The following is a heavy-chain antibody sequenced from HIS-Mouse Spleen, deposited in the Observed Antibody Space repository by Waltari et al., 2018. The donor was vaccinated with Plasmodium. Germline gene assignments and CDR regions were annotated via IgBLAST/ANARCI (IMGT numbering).Heavy chain of an antibody. CDR3: ARLSIAVAGNFDY. D-gene: IGHD6-19*01. CDR1: GGSISSSSYY. Sequence: QLQLQESGPGLVKPSETLSLTCTVSGGSISSSSYYWGWIRQPPGKGLEWIGSIYYSWVTNYNPSLKGRVTISVDTSKNQFSLKLSSVTAADTAVYYCARLSIAVAGNFDYWGQGTLVTVSS. V-gene: IGHV4-39*01. CDR2: IYYSWVT. J-gene: IGHJ4*02.